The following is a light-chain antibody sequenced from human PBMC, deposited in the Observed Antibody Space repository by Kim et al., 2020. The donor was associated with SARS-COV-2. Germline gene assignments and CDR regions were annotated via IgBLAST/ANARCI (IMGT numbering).Light chain of an antibody. CDR1: PSSNY. CDR3: QQFGDSPPYT. Sequence: LTPGDRSTLSCRASPSSNYLACYQQQPGQAPRLLSYGASSSATGIPDSFSGSGSGTDFTLTISRLEPEDFAVYYCQQFGDSPPYTFGQGTKLEI. V-gene: IGKV3-20*01. J-gene: IGKJ2*01. CDR2: GAS.